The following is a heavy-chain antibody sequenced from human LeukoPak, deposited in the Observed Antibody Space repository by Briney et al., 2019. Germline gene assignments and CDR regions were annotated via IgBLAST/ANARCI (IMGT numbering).Heavy chain of an antibody. J-gene: IGHJ3*02. Sequence: PGGSLRLSCAASGFTFSRYWMSRVRQAPGKGLEWVASIKQDGSEKYSVDSVKGRFTVSRDNAKNSLYLQMNSLRAADTALYYCARDADLGTTISGAFDIWGQGTMVTVSS. D-gene: IGHD5-24*01. CDR1: GFTFSRYW. CDR3: ARDADLGTTISGAFDI. V-gene: IGHV3-7*01. CDR2: IKQDGSEK.